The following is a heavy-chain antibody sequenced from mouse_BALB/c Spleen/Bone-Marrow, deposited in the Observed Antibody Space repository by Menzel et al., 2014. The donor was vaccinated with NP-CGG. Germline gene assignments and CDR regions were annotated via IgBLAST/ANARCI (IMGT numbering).Heavy chain of an antibody. V-gene: IGHV1-37*01. CDR1: GYSFTGYF. CDR3: GRSGYYGSSYFDV. D-gene: IGHD1-1*01. Sequence: EVQGVESGPELVKPGASVKISCKASGYSFTGYFMNWVKQSHGKSLEWIGRINPYNGDTFYNQKFKGKATLTVDKSSSTAHMELLSLTSEDSAVYYCGRSGYYGSSYFDVWGAGTAVTVSS. CDR2: INPYNGDT. J-gene: IGHJ1*01.